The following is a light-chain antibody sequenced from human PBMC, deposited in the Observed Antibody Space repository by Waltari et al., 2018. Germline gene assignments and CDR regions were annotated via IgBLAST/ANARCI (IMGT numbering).Light chain of an antibody. V-gene: IGKV3-15*01. Sequence: EIVMTHSPATLSVSPGERATLSCRASQSISSNLAWYQQKPGQAPRLLIYSASTRATGIPARFSGSGSGTEFTLTISSLQPEDFAIYYCQQYNDWPRTFGQGTKVEIK. CDR1: QSISSN. CDR3: QQYNDWPRT. CDR2: SAS. J-gene: IGKJ1*01.